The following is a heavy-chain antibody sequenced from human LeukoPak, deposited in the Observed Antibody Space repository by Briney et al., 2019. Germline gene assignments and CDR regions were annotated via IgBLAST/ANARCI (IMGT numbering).Heavy chain of an antibody. Sequence: SETMSPTRAVDGAFFSGDYWRWIRHPPEEGLGWNGEINHSGSTNYNPTLKSRVTISEDTSKKQSSLNLSSLTAADPAVYYCAGMRWEIVRFVCWGGGTLV. V-gene: IGHV4-34*01. CDR1: GAFFSGDY. J-gene: IGHJ4*02. CDR3: AGMRWEIVRFVC. D-gene: IGHD1-26*01. CDR2: INHSGST.